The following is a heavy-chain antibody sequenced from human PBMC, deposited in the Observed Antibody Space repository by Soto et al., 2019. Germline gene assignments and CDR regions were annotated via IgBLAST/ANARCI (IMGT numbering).Heavy chain of an antibody. Sequence: SLKVSCKASGVNFSSYSISWVRQSPVQGLEWMGGIIPIFGTANYAQKLQGRVTITADESTSTAYMERSSLRSEDTAVYYCARATDYYYGMDVWGQGTTVT. V-gene: IGHV1-69*13. CDR1: GVNFSSYS. J-gene: IGHJ6*02. CDR2: IIPIFGTA. CDR3: ARATDYYYGMDV.